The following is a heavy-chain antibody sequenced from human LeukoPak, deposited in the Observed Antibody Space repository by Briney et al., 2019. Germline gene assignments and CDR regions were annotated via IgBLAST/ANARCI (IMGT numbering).Heavy chain of an antibody. CDR1: GFSLSTSGMC. CDR2: IDWNDDK. V-gene: IGHV2-70*11. CDR3: ARFLGTTSYDF. D-gene: IGHD1-1*01. Sequence: SGPTLVNPTQTLTLTCSFSGFSLSTSGMCVSWIRQPPGKALEWLARIDWNDDKYLNTSLQTRLPISKDTSRNQVVLTMTNMDLVDTATYYCARFLGTTSYDFWGQGTLVTVSS. J-gene: IGHJ4*02.